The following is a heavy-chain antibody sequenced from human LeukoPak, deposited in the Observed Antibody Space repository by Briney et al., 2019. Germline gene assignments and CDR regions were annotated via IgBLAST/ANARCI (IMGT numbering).Heavy chain of an antibody. CDR3: ARGDPRRGLEVSDY. V-gene: IGHV3-53*01. CDR1: GFTVSSTY. D-gene: IGHD1-1*01. Sequence: PGGSLRLSCAASGFTVSSTYMSWVRQAPGKGLEWVSVIYTGGSTYYADSVKGRFTISRDNSKNTLYLQMNSLRAEDTAVYYCARGDPRRGLEVSDYWGQGTLVTVSS. J-gene: IGHJ4*02. CDR2: IYTGGST.